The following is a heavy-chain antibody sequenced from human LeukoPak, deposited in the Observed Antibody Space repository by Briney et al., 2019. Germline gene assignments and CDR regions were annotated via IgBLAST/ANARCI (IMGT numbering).Heavy chain of an antibody. CDR1: GGSISSHY. V-gene: IGHV4-59*11. CDR3: ASSYDSSGYYGFDY. D-gene: IGHD3-22*01. CDR2: IYYSGST. Sequence: PSETLSLTCTVSGGSISSHYWSWIRQPPGKGLEWIGYIYYSGSTNYNPSLKSRVTISVDTSKNQISLNLSSVTAADTAVYYCASSYDSSGYYGFDYWGQGTLVTVSS. J-gene: IGHJ4*02.